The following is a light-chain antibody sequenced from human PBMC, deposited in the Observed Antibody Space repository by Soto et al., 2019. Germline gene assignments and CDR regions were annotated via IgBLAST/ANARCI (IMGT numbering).Light chain of an antibody. J-gene: IGLJ2*01. CDR2: DVS. Sequence: QSALTQPASVSGSPGQSITISCTGTSSDVGAYIYVSWYQQYPGEAPKLMIYDVSNRFSGVSNRFSGSKSGNTASLTISGLQAEDEADYDCSSYTISSTLLFGGGTKLTVL. CDR1: SSDVGAYIY. CDR3: SSYTISSTLL. V-gene: IGLV2-14*01.